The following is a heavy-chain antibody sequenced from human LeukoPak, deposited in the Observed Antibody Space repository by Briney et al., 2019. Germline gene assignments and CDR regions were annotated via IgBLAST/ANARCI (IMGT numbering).Heavy chain of an antibody. V-gene: IGHV3-48*04. D-gene: IGHD3-10*01. CDR1: GFTFSNHW. CDR2: ISSSGSTI. J-gene: IGHJ4*02. CDR3: ARDVGAVRGVIYFDY. Sequence: PGGSLTLSCAASGFTFSNHWMTWVRQAPGKGLEWVSYISSSGSTIYYADSVKGRFTISRDNAKNSLYLQMNSLRAEDTAVYYCARDVGAVRGVIYFDYWGQGTLVTVSS.